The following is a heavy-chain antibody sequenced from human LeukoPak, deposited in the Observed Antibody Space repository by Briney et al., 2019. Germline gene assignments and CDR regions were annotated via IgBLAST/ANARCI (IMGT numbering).Heavy chain of an antibody. CDR1: GFTFSTYG. J-gene: IGHJ4*02. CDR2: IRYDGSNK. CDR3: AKEGSSGWYNFDY. Sequence: PGGSLRLFCAASGFTFSTYGMHWVRHAPGKGLEGVAFIRYDGSNKYYVDSVKGRFTIPRDNSKNTLYLQMNSLRAEDTAVYYCAKEGSSGWYNFDYWGQGTLVAVSS. D-gene: IGHD6-19*01. V-gene: IGHV3-30*02.